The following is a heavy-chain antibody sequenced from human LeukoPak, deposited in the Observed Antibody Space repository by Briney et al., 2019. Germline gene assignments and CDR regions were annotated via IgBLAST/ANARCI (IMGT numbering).Heavy chain of an antibody. CDR3: AKEGGDTGLDAFDI. D-gene: IGHD2-21*02. CDR1: GFTLSTYG. Sequence: GGSLRLSCAASGFTLSTYGMRWVRQAPGKGLEWVAVISYDGSNKYYADSVKGRFTISRDNSKNTLYLQMNSLRAEDTAVYYCAKEGGDTGLDAFDIWGQGTMVTVSS. V-gene: IGHV3-30*18. CDR2: ISYDGSNK. J-gene: IGHJ3*02.